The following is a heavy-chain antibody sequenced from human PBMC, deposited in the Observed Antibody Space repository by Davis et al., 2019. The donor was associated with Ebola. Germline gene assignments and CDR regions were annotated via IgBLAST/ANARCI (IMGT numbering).Heavy chain of an antibody. CDR1: IGSFSGYY. CDR3: ARVRGWQMGRLDY. D-gene: IGHD6-19*01. CDR2: INHSGST. Sequence: MPGGSLRLSCAVYIGSFSGYYWSWIRQSPGKGLEWIGEINHSGSTNYNPSLKSRVTISVDTSKNQFSLKLSSVTAADTAVYYCARVRGWQMGRLDYWGQGTLVTVSS. V-gene: IGHV4-34*01. J-gene: IGHJ4*02.